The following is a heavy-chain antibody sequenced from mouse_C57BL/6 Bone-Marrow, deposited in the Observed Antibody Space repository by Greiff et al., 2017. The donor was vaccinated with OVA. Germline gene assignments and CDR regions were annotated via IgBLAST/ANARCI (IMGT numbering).Heavy chain of an antibody. D-gene: IGHD4-1*01. CDR1: GYTFTSYG. CDR2: IYPRSGNT. CDR3: AREGTGPYYYAMDY. V-gene: IGHV1-81*01. Sequence: VQLQQSGAELARPGASVKLSCKASGYTFTSYGISWVKQRTGQGLEWIGEIYPRSGNTYYNEKFKGKATLTADKSSSTAYMQLNSLTSEDSAVYFCAREGTGPYYYAMDYWGQGTSVTVSS. J-gene: IGHJ4*01.